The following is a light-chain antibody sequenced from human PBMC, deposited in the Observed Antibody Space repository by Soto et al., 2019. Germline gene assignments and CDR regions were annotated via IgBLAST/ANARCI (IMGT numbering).Light chain of an antibody. J-gene: IGKJ4*01. CDR2: GAF. CDR1: QSVSSN. V-gene: IGKV3D-15*01. CDR3: QQYNNWVT. Sequence: EILMTQSPATLSVSPGERATLSCRASQSVSSNLAWYQQKPGQAPRLLIYGAFTRATGIPARFSGSGSGTEFTLTISSLQSEDFAVYYCQQYNNWVTFGGGTKVEIK.